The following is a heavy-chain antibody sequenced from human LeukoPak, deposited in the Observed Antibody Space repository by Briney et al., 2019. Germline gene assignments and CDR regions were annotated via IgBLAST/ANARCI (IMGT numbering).Heavy chain of an antibody. Sequence: ASVKVSCKASGYISTTYYIHWVRQAPGRGLEWMGMINPSGGSTIYSQKFQGRVTMTRDTSTSTVYMELSSLRSEDTTVYYCARETSAYGIWGQGTMVTVSS. CDR3: ARETSAYGI. J-gene: IGHJ3*02. CDR2: INPSGGST. CDR1: GYISTTYY. D-gene: IGHD5-12*01. V-gene: IGHV1-46*01.